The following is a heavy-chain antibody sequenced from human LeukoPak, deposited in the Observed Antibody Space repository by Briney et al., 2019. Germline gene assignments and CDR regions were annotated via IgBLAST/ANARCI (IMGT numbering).Heavy chain of an antibody. V-gene: IGHV4-61*10. CDR2: IYYSGTT. Sequence: NPSETLSLTCTASGGSISSGSYYWSWIRQPAGKGLEWIGNIYYSGTTYYNPSLKSRVTISEDTSKNQFYLKLSSVTAADTALYYCGRGSYGSGSYYNGLIYFDYWGQGTLVTVSS. D-gene: IGHD3-10*01. CDR1: GGSISSGSYY. J-gene: IGHJ4*02. CDR3: GRGSYGSGSYYNGLIYFDY.